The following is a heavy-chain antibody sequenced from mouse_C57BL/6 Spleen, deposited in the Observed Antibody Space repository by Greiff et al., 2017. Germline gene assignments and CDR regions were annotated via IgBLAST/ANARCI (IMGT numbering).Heavy chain of an antibody. CDR1: GFTFSSYG. CDR3: ARHPEGYFDY. V-gene: IGHV5-6*02. Sequence: EVMLVESGGDLVKPGGSLKLSCAASGFTFSSYGMSWVRQTPDKRLEWVATISSGGSYTYYQDSVKGRFTISRDNAKNTLYLQMSSLKSEDTAMYYCARHPEGYFDYWGQGTTLTVSS. J-gene: IGHJ2*01. CDR2: ISSGGSYT.